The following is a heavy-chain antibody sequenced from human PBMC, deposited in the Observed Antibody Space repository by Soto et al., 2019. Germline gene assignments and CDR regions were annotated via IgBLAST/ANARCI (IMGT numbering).Heavy chain of an antibody. CDR3: AGGNKGSSTTLDY. CDR1: GGSISSYY. D-gene: IGHD2-2*01. CDR2: IYYSGST. Sequence: SETLSLTCTVSGGSISSYYWSWIRQPPGKGLEWIGYIYYSGSTNYNPSLKSRVTISVDTSKNQFSLKLSSVTAADTAVYYCAGGNKGSSTTLDYWGQGTLVTVSS. J-gene: IGHJ4*02. V-gene: IGHV4-59*08.